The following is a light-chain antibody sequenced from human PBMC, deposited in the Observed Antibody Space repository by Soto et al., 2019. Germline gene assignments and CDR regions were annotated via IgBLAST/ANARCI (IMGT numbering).Light chain of an antibody. CDR1: QSVSSY. Sequence: EIVWTQSPATLSLSPGERATLSCRASQSVSSYLAWYQQKPGQAPRLLIYDASNRATGIPARFSGSGSGTDFTLTISSLQSEDFAVYYCQQYNNWPSWTFGQGTKVDIK. V-gene: IGKV3-11*01. CDR3: QQYNNWPSWT. J-gene: IGKJ1*01. CDR2: DAS.